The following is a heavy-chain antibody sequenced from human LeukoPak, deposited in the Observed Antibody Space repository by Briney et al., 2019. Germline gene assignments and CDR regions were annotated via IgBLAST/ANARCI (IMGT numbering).Heavy chain of an antibody. D-gene: IGHD3-22*01. Sequence: SETLSLTCTASGGSISSYYWSWIRQPPGKGLEWIGYIYYSGSTNYNPSLKSRVTISVDTSKNQFSLKLSSVTAADTALYYCASRDYYDSSGFDYWGQGTLVTVSS. J-gene: IGHJ4*02. CDR3: ASRDYYDSSGFDY. V-gene: IGHV4-59*01. CDR2: IYYSGST. CDR1: GGSISSYY.